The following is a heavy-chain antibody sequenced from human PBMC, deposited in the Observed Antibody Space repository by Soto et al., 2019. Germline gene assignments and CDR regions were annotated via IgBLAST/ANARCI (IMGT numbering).Heavy chain of an antibody. Sequence: EVQLVESGGGLVKTGGSLRLSCAASGFTFGSYSMNWVRQAPGKGLEWVSSISSSSSYIYYADSVKGRFTISRDNAKNSLYLQMNSLRAEDTAVYYCARDFRDGYYFDYWGQGTLVTVSS. V-gene: IGHV3-21*01. CDR3: ARDFRDGYYFDY. J-gene: IGHJ4*02. CDR1: GFTFGSYS. D-gene: IGHD5-12*01. CDR2: ISSSSSYI.